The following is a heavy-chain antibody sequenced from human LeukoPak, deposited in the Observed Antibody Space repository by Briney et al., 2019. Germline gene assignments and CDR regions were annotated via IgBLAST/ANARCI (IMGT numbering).Heavy chain of an antibody. D-gene: IGHD3-9*01. V-gene: IGHV3-64*04. CDR2: ISSNGGST. J-gene: IGHJ6*02. Sequence: GGSLRLSCSASGFTFSSYAMHWVRQAPGKGLEYVSAISSNGGSTYYADSVKGRFTISRDNSKNTLYLQMDSLRAEDTAVYYCAKGKYEYDILTGYYTIYYYYGMDVWGQGTTVTVSS. CDR3: AKGKYEYDILTGYYTIYYYYGMDV. CDR1: GFTFSSYA.